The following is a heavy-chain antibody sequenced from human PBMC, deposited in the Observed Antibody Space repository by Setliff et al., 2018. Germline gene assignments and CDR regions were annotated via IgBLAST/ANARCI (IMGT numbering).Heavy chain of an antibody. CDR1: GGSISSSNW. Sequence: SETLSLTCTVSGGSISSSNWWSWVRQPPGKGLEWIGEIYHSGSTNYNPSLKSRVTISVDKSKNQFSLKLSSVTAADTAVYYCAGEGLTIFGVVIRRNYFDYWGQGTLVTVSS. V-gene: IGHV4-4*02. D-gene: IGHD3-3*01. CDR3: AGEGLTIFGVVIRRNYFDY. J-gene: IGHJ4*02. CDR2: IYHSGST.